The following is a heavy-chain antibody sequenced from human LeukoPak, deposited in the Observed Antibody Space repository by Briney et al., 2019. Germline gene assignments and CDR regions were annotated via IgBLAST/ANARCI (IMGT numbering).Heavy chain of an antibody. V-gene: IGHV4-34*01. CDR3: ARVEHIVVVTAIQNWFDP. J-gene: IGHJ5*02. CDR1: GGSFSGYY. D-gene: IGHD2-21*02. CDR2: INHSGST. Sequence: PSETLSLTCAVYGGSFSGYYWSWIRQPPGKGLEWIGEINHSGSTNYNPSLKSRVTISVDTSKNQFSLKLSSVTAADTAAYYCARVEHIVVVTAIQNWFDPWGQGTLVTVSS.